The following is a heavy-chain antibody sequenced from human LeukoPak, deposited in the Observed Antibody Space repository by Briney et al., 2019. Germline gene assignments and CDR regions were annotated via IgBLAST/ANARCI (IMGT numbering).Heavy chain of an antibody. Sequence: GASVKVSCKASGYTFTSYYMHWVRQAPGQGLEWMGIINPSGGSTSYAQKFQGRVTMTRDTSTSTAYMELSSLRSEDTALYYCARFPNTAMVMGLEYYYYGMDVWGQGTTVTVSS. CDR3: ARFPNTAMVMGLEYYYYGMDV. V-gene: IGHV1-46*01. CDR1: GYTFTSYY. J-gene: IGHJ6*02. CDR2: INPSGGST. D-gene: IGHD5-18*01.